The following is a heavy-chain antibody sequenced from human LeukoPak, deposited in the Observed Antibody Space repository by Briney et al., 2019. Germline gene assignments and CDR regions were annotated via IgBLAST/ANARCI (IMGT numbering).Heavy chain of an antibody. CDR1: SGSFSGYY. J-gene: IGHJ4*02. CDR2: IYHSGST. D-gene: IGHD1-26*01. CDR3: ARFHSGSYWYFDY. Sequence: SETLSLTCAVYSGSFSGYYWNWIRQPPGKGLEWIGEIYHSGSTNYNPSLKSRVTISVDTSKDQFSLKLRSVTAADTAVYYCARFHSGSYWYFDYWGQGTLVTVSS. V-gene: IGHV4-34*01.